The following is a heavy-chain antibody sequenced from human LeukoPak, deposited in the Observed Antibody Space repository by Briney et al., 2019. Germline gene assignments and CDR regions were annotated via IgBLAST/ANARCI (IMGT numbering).Heavy chain of an antibody. V-gene: IGHV1-46*01. J-gene: IGHJ5*02. D-gene: IGHD6-6*01. CDR3: ARDIAARPRGYNWFDP. CDR1: GYTFTSYY. Sequence: ASVKVSCKASGYTFTSYYMHWVRQAPGQGLEWMGIINPSGGSTSYAQKFQGRVTMTRDTSTSTVYMELSSLRSEDTAVYYCARDIAARPRGYNWFDPWGQGTLVTVSS. CDR2: INPSGGST.